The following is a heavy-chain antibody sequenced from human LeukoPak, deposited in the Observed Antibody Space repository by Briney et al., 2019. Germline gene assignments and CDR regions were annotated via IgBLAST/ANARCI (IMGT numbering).Heavy chain of an antibody. Sequence: PGASVKVSCKPSGYDFSIYTLNWVRQVPGQGPEWMGWMNTNTGKATYAQDFRGRFVFSFDSSVSTAYLEITSLQAADTAVYYCAREEGGLDVWGQGTTVIVSS. CDR3: AREEGGLDV. CDR2: MNTNTGKA. V-gene: IGHV7-4-1*02. CDR1: GYDFSIYT. J-gene: IGHJ6*02.